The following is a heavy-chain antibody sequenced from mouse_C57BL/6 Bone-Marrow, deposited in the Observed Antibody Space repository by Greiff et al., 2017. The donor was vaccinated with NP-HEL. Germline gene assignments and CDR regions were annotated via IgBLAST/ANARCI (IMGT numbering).Heavy chain of an antibody. V-gene: IGHV1-59*01. J-gene: IGHJ3*01. Sequence: QVQLKQPGAELVRPGTSVKLSCKASGYTFTSYWMHWVKQRPGQGLEWIGVIDPSDSYTNYNQKFKGKATLTVDTSSSTAYMQLSSLTSEDSAVYYCARSSSGYQRAYWGQGTLVTVSA. D-gene: IGHD3-2*02. CDR2: IDPSDSYT. CDR1: GYTFTSYW. CDR3: ARSSSGYQRAY.